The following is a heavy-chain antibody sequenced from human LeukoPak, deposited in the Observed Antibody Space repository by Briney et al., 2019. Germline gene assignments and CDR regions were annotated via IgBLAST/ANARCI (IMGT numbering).Heavy chain of an antibody. CDR3: ARRSDYGIDAFDI. Sequence: GESLKISCKGSGYRFSSYWSGWVRQMPGKGLDWMGIIYPGDSATRYSPSFQGQVTISADTSISTAYLQWRRLKASDTAMYYCARRSDYGIDAFDIWGQGTMVTVSS. V-gene: IGHV5-51*01. J-gene: IGHJ3*02. CDR2: IYPGDSAT. CDR1: GYRFSSYW. D-gene: IGHD4-17*01.